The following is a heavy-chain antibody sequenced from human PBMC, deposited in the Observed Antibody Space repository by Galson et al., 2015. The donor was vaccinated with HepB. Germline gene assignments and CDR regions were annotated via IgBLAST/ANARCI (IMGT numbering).Heavy chain of an antibody. CDR1: GFTFTSSA. CDR2: IVVGSGNT. V-gene: IGHV1-58*02. CDR3: AAGDYYYYGMDV. Sequence: SVKVSCKASGFTFTSSAMQWVRQARGQRLEWIGWIVVGSGNTNYAQKFQERVTITRDMSTSTAYMELSSLRSEDTAVYYCAAGDYYYYGMDVWGQGTTATVSS. J-gene: IGHJ6*02.